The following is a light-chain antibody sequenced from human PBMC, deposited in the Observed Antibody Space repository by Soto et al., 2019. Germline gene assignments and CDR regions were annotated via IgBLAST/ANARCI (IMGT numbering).Light chain of an antibody. J-gene: IGKJ1*01. CDR3: QQYAYWPET. V-gene: IGKV3-11*01. Sequence: EIVLTQSPATLSLSPGERATLSCRASQSVSNFLPWYQQKPGQAPRLLIYDASNWATGVPSRFSGSGSGTDFTLTIRSLEPEDFAVYFCQQYAYWPETFGQGTKVDIK. CDR1: QSVSNF. CDR2: DAS.